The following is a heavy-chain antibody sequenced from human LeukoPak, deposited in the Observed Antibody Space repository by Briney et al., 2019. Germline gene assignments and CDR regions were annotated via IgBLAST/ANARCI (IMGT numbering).Heavy chain of an antibody. CDR1: GFTFTKYW. CDR2: IKQDGSEK. J-gene: IGHJ4*02. Sequence: GGSPRLSCAASGFTFTKYWMTWVRQAPGKGLEWVANIKQDGSEKFYVDSVKGRFTISRDNAKNSLDLQINSLGAEDTAVYYCARGLDCRSTSCYLDNWGQGTLVTVSS. V-gene: IGHV3-7*01. CDR3: ARGLDCRSTSCYLDN. D-gene: IGHD2-2*01.